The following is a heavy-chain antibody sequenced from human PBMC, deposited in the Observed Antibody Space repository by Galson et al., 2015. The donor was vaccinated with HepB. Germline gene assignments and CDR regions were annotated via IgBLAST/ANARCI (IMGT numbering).Heavy chain of an antibody. D-gene: IGHD2-21*02. J-gene: IGHJ3*02. CDR3: AAPALVVTAWDAFDI. CDR1: GFTFTSSA. Sequence: SVKVSCKTSGFTFTSSAVQWVRQARGQRLEWIGWIVVDSGNTNYAQKFQERVTITRDMSTSTAYMELSSLRSEDTAVYYCAAPALVVTAWDAFDIWGQGTMVTVSS. CDR2: IVVDSGNT. V-gene: IGHV1-58*01.